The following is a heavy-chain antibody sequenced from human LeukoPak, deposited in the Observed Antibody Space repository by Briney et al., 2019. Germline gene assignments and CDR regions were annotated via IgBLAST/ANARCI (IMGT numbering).Heavy chain of an antibody. V-gene: IGHV4-39*01. CDR1: GGSISTSPY. D-gene: IGHD6-13*01. CDR2: MYYGGAT. CDR3: ATRIAAAAYYFDY. J-gene: IGHJ4*02. Sequence: SETLSLTCTVSGGSISTSPYWGWIRQPPGKGLEWIGSMYYGGATYYNPSLRSRVTISEDTSKNQFSLKLSSVTAADTALYYCATRIAAAAYYFDYWGQGTLVPVSS.